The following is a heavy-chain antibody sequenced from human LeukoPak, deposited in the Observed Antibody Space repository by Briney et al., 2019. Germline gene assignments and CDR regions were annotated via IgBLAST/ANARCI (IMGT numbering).Heavy chain of an antibody. CDR2: ISYSGNT. CDR1: SASISSNIYY. V-gene: IGHV4-39*01. Sequence: PSETLSLTSTVPSASISSNIYYWGWIRRSPGTGLEWIGSISYSGNTYYSQSRQSRVNISMHRSKNQLYLKLSSVSATDTDVYYCARLQDNSVYSAFDDWGPGTLVTV. D-gene: IGHD3-22*01. CDR3: ARLQDNSVYSAFDD. J-gene: IGHJ1*01.